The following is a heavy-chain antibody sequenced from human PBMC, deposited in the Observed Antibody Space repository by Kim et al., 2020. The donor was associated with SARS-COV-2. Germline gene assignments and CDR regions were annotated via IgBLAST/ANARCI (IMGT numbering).Heavy chain of an antibody. Sequence: SETLSLTCTVSGYSISSGYYWGWIRQPPGKGLEWIGSIYHSGSTYYNPSLKSRVTISVDTSKNQFSLKLSSVTAADTAVYYCVRGSLVGATGDYFDYWGQGTLVTVSS. V-gene: IGHV4-38-2*02. CDR3: VRGSLVGATGDYFDY. CDR2: IYHSGST. D-gene: IGHD1-26*01. CDR1: GYSISSGYY. J-gene: IGHJ4*02.